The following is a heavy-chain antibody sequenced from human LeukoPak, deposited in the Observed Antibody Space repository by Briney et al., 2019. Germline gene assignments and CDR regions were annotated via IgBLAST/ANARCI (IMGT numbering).Heavy chain of an antibody. V-gene: IGHV3-30*02. CDR1: GFTFSSYG. J-gene: IGHJ4*02. Sequence: GGSLRLSCAASGFTFSSYGMHWVRQAPGRGLEWVAFIRYDGSNKYYADSVKGRFTISRDNSKNTLYLQMNSLRAEDTAVYYCARDYADYVGYFFFDYWGQGTLVTVSS. D-gene: IGHD4-17*01. CDR3: ARDYADYVGYFFFDY. CDR2: IRYDGSNK.